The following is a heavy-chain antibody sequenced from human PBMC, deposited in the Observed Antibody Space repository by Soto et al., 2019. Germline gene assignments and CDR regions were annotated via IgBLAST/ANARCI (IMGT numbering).Heavy chain of an antibody. Sequence: QLVQSGTEMKRPGSSVKVSCETSGGIFTNYIFNWVRQAPGQGLEWMGWIIPVLNITNYAQKFQGRVTITADKSTSTAYLELTSLRSEDTAIYLCATAPTANSPSDYWGQGTLVTVSS. CDR1: GGIFTNYI. J-gene: IGHJ4*02. CDR2: IIPVLNIT. D-gene: IGHD1-7*01. CDR3: ATAPTANSPSDY. V-gene: IGHV1-69*02.